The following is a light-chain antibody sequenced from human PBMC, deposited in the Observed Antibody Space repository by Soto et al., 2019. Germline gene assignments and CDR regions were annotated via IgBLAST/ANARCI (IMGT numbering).Light chain of an antibody. CDR2: EVN. CDR1: SSDVGGYNH. J-gene: IGLJ3*02. Sequence: QSVLTQPASVSGSPGQSITISCTGTSSDVGGYNHVSWYQHHPGKAPKVIIFEVNNRPSGISTRFSGSKSGNTASLTISGLQAEDEADYYCASYTTAITLWVFGGGTKLTVL. V-gene: IGLV2-14*01. CDR3: ASYTTAITLWV.